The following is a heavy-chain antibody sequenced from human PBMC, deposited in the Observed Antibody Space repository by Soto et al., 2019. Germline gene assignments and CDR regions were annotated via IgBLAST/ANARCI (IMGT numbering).Heavy chain of an antibody. CDR1: GFTLSNYG. D-gene: IGHD3-10*01. J-gene: IGHJ4*02. V-gene: IGHV3-23*01. Sequence: EGHLLESGGGLVQPGGSLRLSCAASGFTLSNYGMNWVLQAPGKGLEWVSGIFGGDAPTYTDSVKGRFTISRDNSKITLLLQMNSLRVEATAIYHCAGGITGSGSSIWGPGTLVAVSS. CDR2: IFGGDAP. CDR3: AGGITGSGSSI.